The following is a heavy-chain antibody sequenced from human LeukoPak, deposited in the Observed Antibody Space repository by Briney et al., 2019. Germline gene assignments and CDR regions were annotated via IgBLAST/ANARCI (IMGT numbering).Heavy chain of an antibody. CDR1: GYTFTGYY. CDR2: INPNSGGT. D-gene: IGHD2-15*01. CDR3: ARGAPGGHCSGNSCPYFDY. J-gene: IGHJ4*02. Sequence: ASVKVSCKASGYTFTGYYMHWVRQAPGQGLEWMGWINPNSGGTNYAQKFQGRVTMTRDTSISTAYMELSSLRSEDTAVYYCARGAPGGHCSGNSCPYFDYWGQGTLVTVSS. V-gene: IGHV1-2*02.